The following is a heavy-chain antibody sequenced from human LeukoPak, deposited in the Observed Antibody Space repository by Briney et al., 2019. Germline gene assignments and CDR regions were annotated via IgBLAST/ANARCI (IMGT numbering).Heavy chain of an antibody. CDR3: ATADSGSYYSGFDY. CDR1: GFTVSSNY. D-gene: IGHD1-26*01. CDR2: FYSGGST. J-gene: IGHJ4*02. Sequence: PGGSLRLSCAASGFTVSSNYMSWVRQAPGKGVEWVSVFYSGGSTHYADSVKGRFTTSRDNSKNTRYLHMNSLRAEDTAVYYCATADSGSYYSGFDYWGQGTLVTVSS. V-gene: IGHV3-66*01.